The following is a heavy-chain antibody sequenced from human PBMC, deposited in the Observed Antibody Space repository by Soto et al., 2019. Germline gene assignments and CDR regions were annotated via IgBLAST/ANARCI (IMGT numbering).Heavy chain of an antibody. CDR1: GFTFSSYA. Sequence: PGESLKISCAASGFTFSSYAMSWVRQAPGKGLEWVSAISGSGGSTYYADSVKGRFTISRDNSKNTLYLQMNSLRAEDTAVYYCAKEEWELLLPYYFDYWGQGTLVTVSS. J-gene: IGHJ4*02. D-gene: IGHD1-26*01. CDR3: AKEEWELLLPYYFDY. V-gene: IGHV3-23*01. CDR2: ISGSGGST.